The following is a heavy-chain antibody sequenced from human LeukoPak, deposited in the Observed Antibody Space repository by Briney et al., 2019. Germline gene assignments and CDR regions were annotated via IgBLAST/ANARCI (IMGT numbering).Heavy chain of an antibody. J-gene: IGHJ4*02. CDR3: ARGKWELLVDY. D-gene: IGHD1-26*01. Sequence: SETLSLTCTVSGGSISSGDYYWSWIRQPPGKGLEWIGYIYYSGSTYYNPSLKSRVTISVDTSKNQFSLKLSSVTAADTAVYYCARGKWELLVDYWSQGTLVTVSS. CDR1: GGSISSGDYY. CDR2: IYYSGST. V-gene: IGHV4-30-4*01.